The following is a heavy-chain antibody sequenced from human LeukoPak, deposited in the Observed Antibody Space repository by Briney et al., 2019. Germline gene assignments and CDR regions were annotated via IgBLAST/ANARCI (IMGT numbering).Heavy chain of an antibody. Sequence: ASVKVSCKASGYTFTGYYMHWVRQAPGQGLEWMGWINPNSGGTNYAQKFQGRVTMTRDTSTSTVYMELSSLRSEDTAVYYCASGGFLEWLYLDYWGQGTLVTVSS. CDR3: ASGGFLEWLYLDY. V-gene: IGHV1-2*02. D-gene: IGHD3-3*01. J-gene: IGHJ4*02. CDR1: GYTFTGYY. CDR2: INPNSGGT.